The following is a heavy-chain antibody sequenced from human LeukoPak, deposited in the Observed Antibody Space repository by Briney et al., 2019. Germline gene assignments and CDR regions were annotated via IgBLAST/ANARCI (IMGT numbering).Heavy chain of an antibody. V-gene: IGHV3-30*04. CDR3: AKQFCSGGNCYSHWFDS. CDR1: GFTFGSYA. D-gene: IGHD2-15*01. J-gene: IGHJ5*01. Sequence: PGRSLRLSCAASGFTFGSYAMHWVRQAPSKGLEWVALISLYGTNEYYTDSVKGRFSISRDTSTNTLYLQMNTLRPEDTAMYYCAKQFCSGGNCYSHWFDSWGQGTLVTVSS. CDR2: ISLYGTNE.